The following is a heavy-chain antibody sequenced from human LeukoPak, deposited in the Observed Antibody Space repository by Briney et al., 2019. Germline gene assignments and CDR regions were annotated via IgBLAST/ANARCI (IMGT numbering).Heavy chain of an antibody. J-gene: IGHJ4*02. CDR3: ARDPSGAGSYWMGD. D-gene: IGHD3-10*01. V-gene: IGHV1-69*04. Sequence: GASVKVSCKASGGTFSSYAISWVRQAPGQGLEWMGRIIPILGIANYAQKFQGRVTITADKSTSTAYMELSSLRSEDTAVYYCARDPSGAGSYWMGDWGQGTLVTVSS. CDR1: GGTFSSYA. CDR2: IIPILGIA.